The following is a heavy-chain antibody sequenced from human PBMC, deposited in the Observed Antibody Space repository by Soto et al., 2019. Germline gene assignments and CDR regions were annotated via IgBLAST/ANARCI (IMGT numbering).Heavy chain of an antibody. CDR3: TRGSWQPRFDS. V-gene: IGHV4-34*01. D-gene: IGHD5-12*01. J-gene: IGHJ4*02. CDR1: GGSFSGYY. Sequence: QVQLQQWGAGLLKPSETLSLTCAVYGGSFSGYYWSWIRQPPGKGLEWIGEINHSGSTTYNPSLESLVTISVDTSKNQFSLKVSSVTAADTAVYYCTRGSWQPRFDSWSQGSLVTVSS. CDR2: INHSGST.